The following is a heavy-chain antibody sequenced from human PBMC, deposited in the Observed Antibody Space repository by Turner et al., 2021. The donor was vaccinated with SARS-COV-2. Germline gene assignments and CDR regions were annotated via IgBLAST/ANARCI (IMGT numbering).Heavy chain of an antibody. CDR1: GGSISSSSSY. CDR3: ARRSKRFGNWYFDL. J-gene: IGHJ2*01. CDR2: MYNSGST. V-gene: IGHV4-39*01. D-gene: IGHD3-16*01. Sequence: LQLQESCPGRWQPSETLSLACTVPGGSISSSSSYWGWIRQPPGKGLEWIGSMYNSGSTYYNESLKSRVTISVDKSKNKFSLKLSSVTAADTAVYYCARRSKRFGNWYFDLWGRGTLVTVSS.